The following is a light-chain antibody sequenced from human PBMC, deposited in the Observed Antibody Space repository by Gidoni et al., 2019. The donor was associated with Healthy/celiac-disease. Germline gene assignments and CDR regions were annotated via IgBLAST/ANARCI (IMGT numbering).Light chain of an antibody. V-gene: IGKV3-20*01. Sequence: EIVFTQSPGTLSLSPGERATLSCRASQSVSSSYLAWYQQKPGQAPRLLIYGASSRATGIPDRFSGSGYGTDFTLTISRLEPEDFAVYYCQQYGSSPQVTFGGGTKVEIK. CDR3: QQYGSSPQVT. CDR1: QSVSSSY. CDR2: GAS. J-gene: IGKJ4*01.